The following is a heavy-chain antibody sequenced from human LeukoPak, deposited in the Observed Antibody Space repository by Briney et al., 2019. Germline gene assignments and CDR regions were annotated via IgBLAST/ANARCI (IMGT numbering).Heavy chain of an antibody. CDR1: GHTFTNYY. D-gene: IGHD1-14*01. V-gene: IGHV1-46*01. J-gene: IGHJ4*02. Sequence: AAVKVSCKASGHTFTNYYMNWVREAPGQGLEWVGIINPSGDSTSYAQKFQGRVTMTRDTSTSTVYMELSSLRSEDTAVYYCARGRPDPPTRGAPWPSTFDYWGQGTLVTVSS. CDR3: ARGRPDPPTRGAPWPSTFDY. CDR2: INPSGDST.